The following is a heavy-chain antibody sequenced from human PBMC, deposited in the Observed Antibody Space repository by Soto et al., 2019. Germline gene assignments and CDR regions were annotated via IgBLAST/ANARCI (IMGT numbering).Heavy chain of an antibody. CDR2: VNPVVGMS. CDR3: ATSYGSGSTHFDS. J-gene: IGHJ4*02. Sequence: QVQLVQSGAEVKKPGSSVKVSCTASGGTFNSYTINWVRQAPGRGLEWVGRVNPVVGMSNSALKFQGRVTITADKSTSTAFMYLISLKSEDTAVYYCATSYGSGSTHFDSWGQGTLVTVS. CDR1: GGTFNSYT. V-gene: IGHV1-69*02. D-gene: IGHD3-10*01.